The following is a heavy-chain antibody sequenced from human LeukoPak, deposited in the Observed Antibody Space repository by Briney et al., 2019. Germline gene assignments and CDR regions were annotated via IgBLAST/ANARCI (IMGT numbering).Heavy chain of an antibody. J-gene: IGHJ6*03. D-gene: IGHD2-2*01. CDR3: ARHSSYQLRKGYYYNMDV. CDR1: GGSISSYY. V-gene: IGHV4-59*08. CDR2: IYYSGST. Sequence: PSETLSLTCTVSGGSISSYYWSWIRQPPGKGLEWIGYIYYSGSTNYNPSLKSRVTISVDTSKNQFSLKLSSVTAADTAVYYCARHSSYQLRKGYYYNMDVWGQGTTVTVSS.